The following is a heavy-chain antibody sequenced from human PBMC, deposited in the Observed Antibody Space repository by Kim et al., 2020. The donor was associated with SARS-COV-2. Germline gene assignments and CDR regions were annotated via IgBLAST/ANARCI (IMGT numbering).Heavy chain of an antibody. J-gene: IGHJ4*02. V-gene: IGHV4-59*13. Sequence: SETLSLTCTVSGGSISGFYWSWIRQPPGKGLEWIGYIYHSGSTNYNPSLKSRVTISIDRSKNQFSLKLNSVTATDTAVYYCARFSSGWAPFDYWGQGTLV. CDR1: GGSISGFY. CDR2: IYHSGST. D-gene: IGHD6-19*01. CDR3: ARFSSGWAPFDY.